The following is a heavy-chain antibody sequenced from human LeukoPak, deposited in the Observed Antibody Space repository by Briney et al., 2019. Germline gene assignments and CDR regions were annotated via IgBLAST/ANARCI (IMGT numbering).Heavy chain of an antibody. CDR1: GFTFTFYY. CDR3: ARGSSSGWYDY. J-gene: IGHJ4*02. V-gene: IGHV1-46*01. D-gene: IGHD6-19*01. CDR2: INPSGGST. Sequence: ASVKVSCKASGFTFTFYYMHWVRQAPGQGLEWMGIINPSGGSTSYAQKFQGRVTMTRDTSTSTVYMELSSLRSEDTAVYYCARGSSSGWYDYWGQGTLVTVSS.